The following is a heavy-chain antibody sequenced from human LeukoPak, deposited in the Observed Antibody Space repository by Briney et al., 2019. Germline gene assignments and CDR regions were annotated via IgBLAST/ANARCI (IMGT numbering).Heavy chain of an antibody. CDR1: GGTFSSYA. V-gene: IGHV1-69*13. CDR2: IIPIFGTA. D-gene: IGHD4-17*01. Sequence: SVKVSCKASGGTFSSYAISWVRQAPGQGLEWMGGIIPIFGTANYAQKFQGRVTITADESTSTAYMELSSLRSEDTAVYYCARDGYYGEGGMDVWGQGTTVTVSS. J-gene: IGHJ6*02. CDR3: ARDGYYGEGGMDV.